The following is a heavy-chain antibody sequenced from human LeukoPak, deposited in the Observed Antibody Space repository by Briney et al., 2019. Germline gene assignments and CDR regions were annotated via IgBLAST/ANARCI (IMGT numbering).Heavy chain of an antibody. J-gene: IGHJ5*02. V-gene: IGHV4-34*01. Sequence: SETLSLTCAVYGGSFSDYYWSWIRQPPGKGLEWIGNIYHSGSTYYNPSLKSRVSISVDTSNNHFSLKLISVTAADTAVYYCARDSGTTGEVKFDPWGQGMLVTVSS. CDR2: IYHSGST. CDR3: ARDSGTTGEVKFDP. CDR1: GGSFSDYY. D-gene: IGHD3-10*01.